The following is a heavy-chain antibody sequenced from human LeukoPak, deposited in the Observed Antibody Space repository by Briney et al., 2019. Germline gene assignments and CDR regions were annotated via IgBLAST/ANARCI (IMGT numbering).Heavy chain of an antibody. J-gene: IGHJ4*02. CDR1: GGSISSFY. Sequence: SETLSLTCTISGGSISSFYWSWIRQPPGKGLEWIGYVYSSGSASYNPSLKSRVTISVDTSKNQFSLKLSSVTAADTAVYYCATGGVVTMFDYWGQGTLVTVSS. V-gene: IGHV4-4*08. D-gene: IGHD3-3*01. CDR2: VYSSGSA. CDR3: ATGGVVTMFDY.